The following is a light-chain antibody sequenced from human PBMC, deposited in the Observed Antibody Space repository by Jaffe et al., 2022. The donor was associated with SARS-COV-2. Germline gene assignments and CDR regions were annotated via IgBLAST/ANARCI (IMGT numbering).Light chain of an antibody. CDR2: AAS. CDR1: QSISTY. Sequence: DIQMTQSPSSLSASVGDRVTITCRASQSISTYLNWYQQKPGKAPKLLIYAASSLQSGVPSRFSGSGSRTDFTLTIGSLQPEDFAMYYCQQSFSAPPTFGQGTRLDIK. J-gene: IGKJ5*01. V-gene: IGKV1-39*01. CDR3: QQSFSAPPT.